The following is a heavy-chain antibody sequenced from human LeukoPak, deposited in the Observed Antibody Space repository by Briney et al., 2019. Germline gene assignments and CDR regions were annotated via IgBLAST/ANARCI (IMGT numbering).Heavy chain of an antibody. D-gene: IGHD4-11*01. V-gene: IGHV3-23*01. J-gene: IGHJ4*02. CDR1: GFTFSTYA. CDR3: AKVMSRLLTTIPNNNPHFDY. CDR2: VSASGGST. Sequence: GGSLRLSCEASGFTFSTYAMNWVRQAPRKGLEWVSGVSASGGSTSYADSVKGRFTISRDNSKNTLSLQMDSLRAEDTAVYYCAKVMSRLLTTIPNNNPHFDYWGQGARVTVSS.